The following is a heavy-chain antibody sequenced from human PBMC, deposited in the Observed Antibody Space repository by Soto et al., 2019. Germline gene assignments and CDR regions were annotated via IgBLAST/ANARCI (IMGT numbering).Heavy chain of an antibody. CDR2: MFYSGNI. CDR1: GGSIGRSRYN. J-gene: IGHJ6*02. Sequence: SETLSLTCTVSGGSIGRSRYNWGWIRQPPGKGLEWIGSMFYSGNIYYNPSLKSRVTISVDTSKNQFSLRLSSVTAADTAVYYCARGIVLVPAANTYHYYGMDVWGQGTTVTVSS. CDR3: ARGIVLVPAANTYHYYGMDV. V-gene: IGHV4-39*01. D-gene: IGHD2-2*01.